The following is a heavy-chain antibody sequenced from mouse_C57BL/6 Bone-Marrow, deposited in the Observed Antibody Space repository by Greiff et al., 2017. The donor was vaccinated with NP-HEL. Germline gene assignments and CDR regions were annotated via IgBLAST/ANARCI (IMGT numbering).Heavy chain of an antibody. CDR2: ISYDGSN. J-gene: IGHJ2*01. CDR1: GYSITSGYY. Sequence: EVKLMESGPGLVKPSQSLSLTCSVTGYSITSGYYWNWIRQFPGNKLEWMGYISYDGSNNYNPSLNNRISITRDTSKNQFFLNLNSVTTENTATDYCARETVVAYYFDYWGQGTTRTVSS. CDR3: ARETVVAYYFDY. D-gene: IGHD1-1*01. V-gene: IGHV3-6*01.